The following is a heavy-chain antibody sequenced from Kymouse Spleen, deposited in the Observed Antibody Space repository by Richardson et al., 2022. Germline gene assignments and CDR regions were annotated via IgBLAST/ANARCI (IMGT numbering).Heavy chain of an antibody. CDR2: ISWNSGSI. J-gene: IGHJ3*02. D-gene: IGHD5-12*01. CDR3: AKDRGEWLRSDAFDI. CDR1: GFTFDDYA. Sequence: EVQLVESGGGLVQPGRSLRLSCAASGFTFDDYAMHWVRQAPGKGLEWVSGISWNSGSIGYADSVKGRFTISRDNAKNSLYLQMNSLRAEDTALYYCAKDRGEWLRSDAFDIWGQGTMVTVSS. V-gene: IGHV3-9*01.